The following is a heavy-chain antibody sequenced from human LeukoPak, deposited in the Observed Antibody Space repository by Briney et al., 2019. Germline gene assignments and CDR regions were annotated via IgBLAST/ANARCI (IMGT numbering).Heavy chain of an antibody. V-gene: IGHV3-7*01. Sequence: PGGSLRLSCAAPGFTLSSHWMNWVRQTPGKGLEWVPNIHQDGRENTDVDSVKGRFTISSDNAKNQLHLQMNSLRAEHTAVYYCARDYSADRSAYRGEVGYWGQGTLVTVSS. CDR2: IHQDGREN. J-gene: IGHJ4*02. CDR1: GFTLSSHW. D-gene: IGHD3-22*01. CDR3: ARDYSADRSAYRGEVGY.